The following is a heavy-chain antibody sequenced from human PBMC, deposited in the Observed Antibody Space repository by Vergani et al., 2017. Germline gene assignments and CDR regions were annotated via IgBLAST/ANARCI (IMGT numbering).Heavy chain of an antibody. CDR2: IIPIFGAA. J-gene: IGHJ6*03. V-gene: IGHV1-69*01. D-gene: IGHD6-19*01. Sequence: QVPLVQSGAEVKKPGSSVKVSCKASGGTFSSYAISWVRQASGQGLEWMGGIIPIFGAANYAQKFQGRVTITADESTSTAYMELSSLRSEDTAVYYCARVAVAGTVHYYYYYMDVWGKGTTVTVSS. CDR1: GGTFSSYA. CDR3: ARVAVAGTVHYYYYYMDV.